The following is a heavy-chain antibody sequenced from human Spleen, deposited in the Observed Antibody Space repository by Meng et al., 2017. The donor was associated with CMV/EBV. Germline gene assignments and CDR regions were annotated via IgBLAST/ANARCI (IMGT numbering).Heavy chain of an antibody. CDR1: GFTVSSNE. V-gene: IGHV3-38-3*01. D-gene: IGHD1-26*01. CDR2: ISGGST. CDR3: AKRGGGYYPFDY. J-gene: IGHJ4*02. Sequence: GGSLRLSCAASGFTVSSNEMSWVRQAPGKGLEWVSSISGGSTYYADSRKGRFTISRDNSKNTLYLQMNSLRADDTAVYYCAKRGGGYYPFDYWGQGTLVTVSS.